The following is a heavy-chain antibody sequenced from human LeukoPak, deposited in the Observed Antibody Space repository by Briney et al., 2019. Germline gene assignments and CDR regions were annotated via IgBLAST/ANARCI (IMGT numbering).Heavy chain of an antibody. CDR1: GGSISSYY. CDR2: IYYSGST. D-gene: IGHD5-24*01. CDR3: AREFGMATIRFDY. Sequence: SETLSLTCTVSGGSISSYYWSWIRQPPGKGLEWIGYIYYSGSTNYNPSLKSRVTISVDTSKNQFSLKLSSVTAADTAVYYCAREFGMATIRFDYWGQGTLVTVSS. V-gene: IGHV4-59*12. J-gene: IGHJ4*02.